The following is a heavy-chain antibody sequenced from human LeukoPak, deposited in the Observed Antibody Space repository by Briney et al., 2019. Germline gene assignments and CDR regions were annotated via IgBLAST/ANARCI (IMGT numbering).Heavy chain of an antibody. D-gene: IGHD3-3*02. J-gene: IGHJ2*01. CDR1: GFTASTYY. CDR2: IYSGGTT. V-gene: IGHV3-53*01. Sequence: GGSLRLSCAASGFTASTYYMNWVRQAPGKGLEWVSIIYSGGTTYYAGSVKGRFTISRDTSKNTLSLQMNSLRAEDTAVYFCARVGDHFHWNLDLWGRATLVTVSS. CDR3: ARVGDHFHWNLDL.